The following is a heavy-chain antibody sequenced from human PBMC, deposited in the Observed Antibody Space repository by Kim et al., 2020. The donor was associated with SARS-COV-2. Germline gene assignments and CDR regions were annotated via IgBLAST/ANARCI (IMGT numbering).Heavy chain of an antibody. CDR2: INHSGST. CDR3: ARVYEMITFGGVIAIFDY. Sequence: SETLSLTCAVYGGSFSGYYWSWIRQPPGKGLEWIGEINHSGSTNYNPSLKSRVTISVDTSKNQFSLKLSSVTAADTAVYYCARVYEMITFGGVIAIFDYWGQGTLVTVSS. D-gene: IGHD3-16*02. J-gene: IGHJ4*02. CDR1: GGSFSGYY. V-gene: IGHV4-34*01.